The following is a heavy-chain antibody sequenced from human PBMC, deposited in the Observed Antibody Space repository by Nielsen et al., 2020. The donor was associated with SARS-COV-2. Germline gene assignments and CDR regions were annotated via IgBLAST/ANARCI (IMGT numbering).Heavy chain of an antibody. Sequence: SLRLSCTVSGGSISSGGYYWSWIRQHPGKGLEWIGHIYYSGSTYYNPSLKSRVTISVDTSKNQFSLKLSSVTAADTAVYYCARVRAITIFGVVNWFDPWGQGTLVTVSS. CDR1: GGSISSGGYY. CDR3: ARVRAITIFGVVNWFDP. V-gene: IGHV4-31*03. CDR2: IYYSGST. J-gene: IGHJ5*02. D-gene: IGHD3-3*01.